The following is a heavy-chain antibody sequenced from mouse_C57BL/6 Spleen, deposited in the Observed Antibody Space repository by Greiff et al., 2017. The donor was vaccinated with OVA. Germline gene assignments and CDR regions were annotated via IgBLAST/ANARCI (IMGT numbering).Heavy chain of an antibody. J-gene: IGHJ2*01. Sequence: VQLQQSGPELVKPGASVKISCKASGYSFTGYYMHWVKQSSEKSLEWIGEINPSTGGTSYNQKFKGKATLTVDKSSSTAYMQLKSLTSEDSAVYYCARGDYFDYWGQGTTLTVSS. CDR2: INPSTGGT. CDR3: ARGDYFDY. V-gene: IGHV1-43*01. CDR1: GYSFTGYY.